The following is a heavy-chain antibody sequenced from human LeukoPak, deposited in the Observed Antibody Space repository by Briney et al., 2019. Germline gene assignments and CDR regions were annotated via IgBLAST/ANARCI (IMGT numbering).Heavy chain of an antibody. J-gene: IGHJ5*02. D-gene: IGHD1/OR15-1a*01. CDR3: AAGGGNTFDP. CDR1: GFTFSSSA. V-gene: IGHV3-23*01. Sequence: GGSLRLSCAASGFTFSSSAMSWVRQAPGKGLEWVSSFTGSAGNTYYADSVKGRFTLSRDNSKSTLYLQMNSLRAEDTAVYYCAAGGGNTFDPWGQGTLVTVSS. CDR2: FTGSAGNT.